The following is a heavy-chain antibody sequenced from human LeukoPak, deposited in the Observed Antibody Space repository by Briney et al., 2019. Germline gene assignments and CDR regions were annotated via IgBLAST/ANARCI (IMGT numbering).Heavy chain of an antibody. Sequence: SVKVSCKASGGTFSSYAISWVRQAPGQGLEWMGGIIPIFGTANYAQKFQGRVTITTDESTSTAYMELSGLRSEDTAVYYCARATNDYGSILDYWGQGTLVTVSS. J-gene: IGHJ4*02. CDR2: IIPIFGTA. CDR3: ARATNDYGSILDY. CDR1: GGTFSSYA. V-gene: IGHV1-69*05. D-gene: IGHD4-17*01.